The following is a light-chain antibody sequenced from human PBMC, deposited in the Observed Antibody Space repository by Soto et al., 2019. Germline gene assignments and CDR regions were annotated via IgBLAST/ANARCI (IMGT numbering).Light chain of an antibody. CDR1: SSDVGAYNY. V-gene: IGLV2-14*03. CDR3: CSYTSSGTYV. CDR2: DVT. J-gene: IGLJ1*01. Sequence: QSALTQPASVSGSPGQSIAISCTGTSSDVGAYNYSSWYQQHPGKAPKLIIYDVTNRPSGVSDRFSGSKSGNTASLTISGLQAEDETDYYCCSYTSSGTYVFGTGTKLTVL.